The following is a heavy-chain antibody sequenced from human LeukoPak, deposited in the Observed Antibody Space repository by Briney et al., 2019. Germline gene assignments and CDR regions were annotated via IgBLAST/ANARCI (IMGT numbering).Heavy chain of an antibody. CDR3: ATDCSSTSCHYLFDY. Sequence: ASVKVSCKASGGTFSSYAISWVRQAPGQGLEWMGRIIPILGIANYAQKFQGRVTITADKSTSTAYMELSSLRSEGTAVYYCATDCSSTSCHYLFDYWGQGTLVTVSS. D-gene: IGHD2-2*01. CDR2: IIPILGIA. CDR1: GGTFSSYA. J-gene: IGHJ4*02. V-gene: IGHV1-69*04.